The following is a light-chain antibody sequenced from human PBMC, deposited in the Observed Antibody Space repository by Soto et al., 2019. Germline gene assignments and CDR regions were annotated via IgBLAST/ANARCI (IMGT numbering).Light chain of an antibody. CDR1: NSEVGSYNL. CDR2: EVT. V-gene: IGLV2-23*02. Sequence: QSVLTQPASVSGSPRQSITISCTGTNSEVGSYNLVSWFQQHPGKAPKLVIYEVTKRPSGVSDRFSGSKSGNTASLTISGLQAEDEADYYCVSYAGDSVYVCGTGTKGTVL. CDR3: VSYAGDSVYV. J-gene: IGLJ1*01.